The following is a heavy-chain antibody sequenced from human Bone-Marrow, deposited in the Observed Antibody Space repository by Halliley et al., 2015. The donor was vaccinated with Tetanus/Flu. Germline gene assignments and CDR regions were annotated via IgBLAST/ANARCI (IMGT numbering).Heavy chain of an antibody. CDR3: ATSTPGTGVQPGDIHGHNCPRMAV. V-gene: IGHV1-24*01. D-gene: IGHD2-2*02. CDR1: GYTLTELS. CDR2: FDPEDGET. Sequence: QLVQSGAEVKKPGASVKVSCKVSGYTLTELSMHWVRQAPGKGLEWMGGFDPEDGETVYAQKFQGRVTMAGDTSTDTAYMELSSLRTGDTAVYYWATSTPGTGVQPGDIHGHNCPRMAVWGQGTTVPVSS. J-gene: IGHJ6*02.